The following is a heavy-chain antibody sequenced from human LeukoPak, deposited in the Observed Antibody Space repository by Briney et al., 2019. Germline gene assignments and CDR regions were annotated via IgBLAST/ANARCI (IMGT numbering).Heavy chain of an antibody. CDR2: ISWNSGGK. J-gene: IGHJ5*02. CDR3: AKGGGSSWYEGSWFDP. CDR1: GFTFDDYA. V-gene: IGHV3-9*03. Sequence: PGGSLRLSCAASGFTFDDYAMHWVRQAPGKGLEWVSGISWNSGGKGYADSVKGRFTISGDNAKNSLYLQMNSLRAEDMALYYCAKGGGSSWYEGSWFDPWGQGTLVTVSS. D-gene: IGHD6-13*01.